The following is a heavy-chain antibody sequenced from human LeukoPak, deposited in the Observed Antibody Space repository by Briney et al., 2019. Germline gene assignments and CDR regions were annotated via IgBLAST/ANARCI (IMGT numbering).Heavy chain of an antibody. J-gene: IGHJ3*02. V-gene: IGHV4-59*12. CDR1: GGSISSYY. CDR2: IYYSGST. CDR3: AKSNGYGLVDI. Sequence: SETLSLTCTVSGGSISSYYWSWIRQPPGKGLEWIGYIYYSGSTNYNPSLKSRVTISVYTSKNQFSLKLNSVTAADTAVYCAKSNGYGLVDIWGQGTMVTVSS. D-gene: IGHD3-10*01.